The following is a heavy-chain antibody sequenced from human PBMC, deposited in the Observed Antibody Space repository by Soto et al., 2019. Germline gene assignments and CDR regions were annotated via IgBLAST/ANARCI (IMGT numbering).Heavy chain of an antibody. CDR2: ISVFNGYA. J-gene: IGHJ5*01. D-gene: IGHD2-2*01. CDR1: GYSFHNSG. Sequence: QVQLVQSGPELKKPGASVKVSCKTFGYSFHNSGISWVRQAPGQGLEWMGWISVFNGYAHYAQKFQGRVIMTADKFTNTAYMELRGLRSDDTAMYYCSKNGTTWFASWGQGSPVTVSS. V-gene: IGHV1-18*01. CDR3: SKNGTTWFAS.